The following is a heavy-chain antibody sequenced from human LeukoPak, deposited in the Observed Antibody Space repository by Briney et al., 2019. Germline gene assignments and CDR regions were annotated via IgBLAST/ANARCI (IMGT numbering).Heavy chain of an antibody. CDR2: ISASGSAT. V-gene: IGHV3-23*01. CDR3: AKDPELAAGMEFDY. CDR1: GFIFSNYG. D-gene: IGHD6-13*01. J-gene: IGHJ4*02. Sequence: GGSLGLSCAASGFIFSNYGMNWVRQAPGKGLEWVAAISASGSATSYADSVKGRFTISRDNSKNTLYLQMNSLRAEDTAVYYCAKDPELAAGMEFDYWGQGTLVTVSS.